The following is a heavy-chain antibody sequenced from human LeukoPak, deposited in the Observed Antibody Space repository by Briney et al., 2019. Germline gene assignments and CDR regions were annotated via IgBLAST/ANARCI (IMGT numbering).Heavy chain of an antibody. CDR2: FDPEDGET. CDR1: GFNFRAYW. V-gene: IGHV1-24*01. J-gene: IGHJ3*02. D-gene: IGHD3-22*01. Sequence: GGSLRLSCTTSGFNFRAYWMGWVRQAPGKGLEWMGGFDPEDGETIYAQKFQGRVTMTEDTSTDTAYMELSSLRSEDTAVYYCATIHKESSGYYFTDAFDIWGQGTMVTVSS. CDR3: ATIHKESSGYYFTDAFDI.